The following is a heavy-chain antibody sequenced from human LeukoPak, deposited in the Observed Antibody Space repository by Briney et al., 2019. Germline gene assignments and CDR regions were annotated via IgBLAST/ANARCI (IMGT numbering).Heavy chain of an antibody. CDR3: AGESTAMVPNNWFDP. D-gene: IGHD5-18*01. Sequence: SETLSLTCTVSGGSISSYYWSWIRQPAGKGLEWIGRIYTSGSTNYNPSLKSRVTMSVDTSKNQFSLKLSSVTAADTAVYYCAGESTAMVPNNWFDPWGQGTLVTVSS. J-gene: IGHJ5*02. V-gene: IGHV4-4*07. CDR1: GGSISSYY. CDR2: IYTSGST.